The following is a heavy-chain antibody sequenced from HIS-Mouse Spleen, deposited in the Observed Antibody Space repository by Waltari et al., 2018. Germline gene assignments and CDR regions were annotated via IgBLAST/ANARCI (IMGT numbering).Heavy chain of an antibody. CDR3: AREIPYSSSWYDWYFDL. V-gene: IGHV4-39*07. Sequence: QLQLQESGPGLVKPSETLSLTCTVSGGSISSSSYYWGWIRQPPGKGLEWIGSIYYSGSTYYDPALTSRGNISVDTAKNQFSLKLSSVTAADTAVYYCAREIPYSSSWYDWYFDLWGRGTLVTVSS. J-gene: IGHJ2*01. D-gene: IGHD6-13*01. CDR1: GGSISSSSYY. CDR2: IYYSGST.